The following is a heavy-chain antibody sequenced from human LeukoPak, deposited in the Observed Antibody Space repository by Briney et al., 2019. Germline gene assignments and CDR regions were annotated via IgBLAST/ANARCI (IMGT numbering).Heavy chain of an antibody. J-gene: IGHJ6*02. CDR1: GFNFNSYS. V-gene: IGHV3-48*04. D-gene: IGHD3-16*02. Sequence: GRSLRLSCVASGFNFNSYSMNWVRQAPGKGLEWISYIISGSSTIYYADSVKGRFTISRDNAKNSLYLQMNSLGADDTAVYYCSRDRVGSRYYYGMDVWGLGTTVTVSS. CDR2: IISGSSTI. CDR3: SRDRVGSRYYYGMDV.